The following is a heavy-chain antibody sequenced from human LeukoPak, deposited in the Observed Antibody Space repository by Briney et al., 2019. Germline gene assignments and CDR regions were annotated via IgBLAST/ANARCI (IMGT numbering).Heavy chain of an antibody. CDR2: ISGSGGST. Sequence: GGSLRLSCAASGFTFSSYSMHWVRQAPGKGLEWVSAISGSGGSTYYADSVKGRFTISRDNSKNTLYLQMNSLRAEDTAVYYCALAGSYGYEGFDYWGQGTLVTVSS. V-gene: IGHV3-23*01. J-gene: IGHJ4*02. CDR3: ALAGSYGYEGFDY. CDR1: GFTFSSYS. D-gene: IGHD5-18*01.